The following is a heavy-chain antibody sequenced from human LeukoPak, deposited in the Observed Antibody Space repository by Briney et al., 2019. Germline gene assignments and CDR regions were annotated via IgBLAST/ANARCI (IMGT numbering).Heavy chain of an antibody. CDR2: INPSGGCP. J-gene: IGHJ6*03. D-gene: IGHD1-26*01. CDR3: ARAQGSYYHYYMDV. V-gene: IGHV1-46*01. Sequence: GSVKVSCKASGYTFTSYHLHWVRQAPGQGLEWMGIINPSGGCPNYAQKFQGRVTMTRDMSTSTVNMELSSLRSEDTAVYYCARAQGSYYHYYMDVWGKGTTVTVSS. CDR1: GYTFTSYH.